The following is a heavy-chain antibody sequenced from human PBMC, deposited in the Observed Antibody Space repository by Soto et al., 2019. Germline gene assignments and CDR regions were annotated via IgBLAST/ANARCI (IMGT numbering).Heavy chain of an antibody. CDR2: FHPEDGAT. CDR3: ATRITMIVVGYYGMDV. Sequence: XSVKVACKVSGYTLTELSMHVLRHSPGKGLEWLGGFHPEDGATIYPHKFQGRLIMTEDTSTDTAYMELSSLRSEATAVYYCATRITMIVVGYYGMDVWGHGTTVTVSS. V-gene: IGHV1-24*01. J-gene: IGHJ6*01. D-gene: IGHD3-22*01. CDR1: GYTLTELS.